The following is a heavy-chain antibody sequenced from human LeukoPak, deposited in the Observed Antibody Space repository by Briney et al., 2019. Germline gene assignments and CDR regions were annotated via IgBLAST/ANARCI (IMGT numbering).Heavy chain of an antibody. CDR3: ARIRVDGSTSHYYYGMDV. J-gene: IGHJ6*02. CDR1: GGTFSSYA. V-gene: IGHV1-69*04. CDR2: IIPILGIA. D-gene: IGHD2-2*01. Sequence: ASVKVSCKASGGTFSSYAISWVRQAPGQGLAWMGRIIPILGIANYAQKFQGRVTITADKSTSTAYMELSSLRSEDTAVYYCARIRVDGSTSHYYYGMDVWGQGTTVTVSS.